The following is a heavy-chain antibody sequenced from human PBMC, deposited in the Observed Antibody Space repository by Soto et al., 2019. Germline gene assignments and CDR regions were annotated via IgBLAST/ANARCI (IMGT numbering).Heavy chain of an antibody. D-gene: IGHD2-15*01. J-gene: IGHJ6*03. CDR2: IIPIFGTA. CDR1: GGTFSSYA. Sequence: SVKVSCKDCGGTFSSYAISWLRQAPGQGLEWMGGIIPIFGTANYAQKFQGRVTITADESTSTAYMELSSLRSADTAVYYCVIGGWSQIDYYYHYRDVWGKGTTVTVSS. V-gene: IGHV1-69*13. CDR3: VIGGWSQIDYYYHYRDV.